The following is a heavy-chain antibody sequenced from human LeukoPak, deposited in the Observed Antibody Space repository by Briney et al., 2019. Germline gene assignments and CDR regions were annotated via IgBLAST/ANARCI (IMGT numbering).Heavy chain of an antibody. D-gene: IGHD5-12*01. CDR2: IYYSGST. CDR3: ARLGVEMATIYFDY. Sequence: SETLSLTCTVSGGSISSGDYYWSWIRQPPGKGLEWIGYIYYSGSTYYNPSLKSRVTISVDTSKNQFSLKLSSVTAADTAVYYCARLGVEMATIYFDYWGQGTLVTVSS. V-gene: IGHV4-30-4*01. J-gene: IGHJ4*02. CDR1: GGSISSGDYY.